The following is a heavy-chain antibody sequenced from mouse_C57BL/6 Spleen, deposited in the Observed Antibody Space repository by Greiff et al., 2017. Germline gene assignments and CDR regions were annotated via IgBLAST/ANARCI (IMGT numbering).Heavy chain of an antibody. CDR1: GYTFTSYW. CDR3: ARGGDYDGNAMDY. CDR2: IDPSDSYT. J-gene: IGHJ4*01. D-gene: IGHD2-4*01. Sequence: VQLQQPGAELVMPGASVKLSCKASGYTFTSYWMHWVKQRPGQGLEWIGEIDPSDSYTNYNQKFKGKSTLTVDKSSSTAYMQLSSLTSEDSAVYYCARGGDYDGNAMDYWGQGTSVTVSS. V-gene: IGHV1-69*01.